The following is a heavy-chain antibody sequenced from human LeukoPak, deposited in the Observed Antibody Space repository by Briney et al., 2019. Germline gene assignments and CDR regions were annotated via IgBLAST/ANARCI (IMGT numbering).Heavy chain of an antibody. D-gene: IGHD3-22*01. J-gene: IGHJ4*02. CDR2: INPSGGSA. Sequence: ASVKVSFKASGYSFTSYYMHWVRQAPGQGLEWMGIINPSGGSANYAQKFQGRVTMTRDTSTSTVYMELSSLRSEDTAVYYCARVRSGYYYFDYWGQGTLVTVSS. CDR1: GYSFTSYY. CDR3: ARVRSGYYYFDY. V-gene: IGHV1-46*01.